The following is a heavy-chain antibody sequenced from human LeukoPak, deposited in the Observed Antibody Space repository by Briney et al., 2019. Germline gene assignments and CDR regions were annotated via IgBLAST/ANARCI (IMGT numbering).Heavy chain of an antibody. CDR2: INHSGST. CDR1: GGSFIPYY. Sequence: SETLSLTCAVYGGSFIPYYWSWIRQPPGKGLEWIGEINHSGSTNYSPSLKSRVTISVDTSKNQFSPRLSSVTAADTAVYYCARGGFYCGGDCYVDYWGQGTLVTVSS. V-gene: IGHV4-34*01. J-gene: IGHJ4*02. D-gene: IGHD2-21*02. CDR3: ARGGFYCGGDCYVDY.